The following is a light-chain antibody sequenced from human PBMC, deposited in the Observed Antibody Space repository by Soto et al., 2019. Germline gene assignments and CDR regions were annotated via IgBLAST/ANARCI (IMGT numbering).Light chain of an antibody. J-gene: IGKJ5*01. CDR2: AAS. CDR3: QQLNSYPG. Sequence: IQLTQSPSSLSASVGDRVTITCRASQGISSYLAWYQQKPGKAPKLLIYAASTLQSGVPSRFSGSGSGTDFTLTISSLQPEYFATYYCQQLNSYPGFGQGTRLEI. V-gene: IGKV1-9*01. CDR1: QGISSY.